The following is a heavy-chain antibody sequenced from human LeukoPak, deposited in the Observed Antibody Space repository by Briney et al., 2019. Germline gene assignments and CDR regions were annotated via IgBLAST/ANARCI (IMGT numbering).Heavy chain of an antibody. CDR2: INTNTGNP. CDR1: GYTFTSYA. CDR3: AGVSSSGWSLQSYYYGMDV. D-gene: IGHD6-19*01. Sequence: ASVKVSCKASGYTFTSYAMNWVRQAPGQGLEWMGWINTNTGNPTYAQGFTGRFVFSLDTSVSTAYLQISSLKAEGTAVYYCAGVSSSGWSLQSYYYGMDVWGQGTTVTVSS. J-gene: IGHJ6*02. V-gene: IGHV7-4-1*02.